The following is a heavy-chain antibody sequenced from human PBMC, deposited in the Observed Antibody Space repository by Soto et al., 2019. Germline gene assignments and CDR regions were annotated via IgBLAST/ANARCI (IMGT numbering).Heavy chain of an antibody. CDR2: INHSGST. Sequence: PSETLSLTCAVYGGSFSGYYWSWIRQPPGKGLEWIGEINHSGSTNYNPSLKSRVTISVDTSKNQFSLKLSSVTAADTAVYYCARVKGIYYDFWSGPTKQKYWFDPWGQGTLVTVSS. CDR1: GGSFSGYY. D-gene: IGHD3-3*01. V-gene: IGHV4-34*01. CDR3: ARVKGIYYDFWSGPTKQKYWFDP. J-gene: IGHJ5*02.